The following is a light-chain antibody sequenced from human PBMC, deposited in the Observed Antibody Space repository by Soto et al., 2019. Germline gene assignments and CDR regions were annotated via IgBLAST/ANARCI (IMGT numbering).Light chain of an antibody. CDR1: QSVSSTY. J-gene: IGKJ2*01. Sequence: EIVLTQSPGTLSLSPGETATLSCRASQSVSSTYLAWYQQKPGQAPMRLIYGASSRASGIPDRFSGSGSGTDFTLTISRLEPEDFEVYYCQQKVTFGQGTKLEIK. CDR3: QQKVT. CDR2: GAS. V-gene: IGKV3-20*01.